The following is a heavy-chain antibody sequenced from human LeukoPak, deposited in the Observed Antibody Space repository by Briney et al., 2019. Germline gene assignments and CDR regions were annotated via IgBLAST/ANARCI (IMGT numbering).Heavy chain of an antibody. Sequence: PSETLSLTCTVPGGSVSFNTYYWSWIRQSPGKGLEWIGSIYDSGTNYNPSLRSRVTMSVDTSKNHFSLRLSSVTAADTAIYYCANTRDSGSGYSWGQGTLVTVSS. CDR1: GGSVSFNTYY. J-gene: IGHJ5*02. D-gene: IGHD6-13*01. CDR3: ANTRDSGSGYS. V-gene: IGHV4-61*03. CDR2: IYDSGT.